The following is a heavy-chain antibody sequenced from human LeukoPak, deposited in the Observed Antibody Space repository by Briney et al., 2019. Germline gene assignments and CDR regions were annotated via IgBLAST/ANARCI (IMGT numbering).Heavy chain of an antibody. V-gene: IGHV4-34*01. J-gene: IGHJ5*02. CDR1: GGSISSYY. Sequence: SETLSLTCTVSGGSISSYYWSWIRQPPGKGLEWIGEINHSGSTNYNPSLQSRVTISVDTSKNQFSLKLSSVTAADTAVYYCARKRVGYCSGGSCFHPFDPWGQGTLVTVSS. CDR3: ARKRVGYCSGGSCFHPFDP. D-gene: IGHD2-15*01. CDR2: INHSGST.